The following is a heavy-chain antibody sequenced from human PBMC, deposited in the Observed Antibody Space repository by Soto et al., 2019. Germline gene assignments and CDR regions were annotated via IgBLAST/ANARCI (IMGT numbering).Heavy chain of an antibody. V-gene: IGHV4-59*01. CDR3: ARRYAGNFDY. Sequence: SETLSLTCTFSGGSIISYYWIWIRQPPGKGLEWIGYIYYSGSTNYNPSLKSRVTISVDTSKNQFSLKLSSVTAADTAVYYCARRYAGNFDYWGQGTLVTVSS. D-gene: IGHD2-8*01. J-gene: IGHJ4*02. CDR1: GGSIISYY. CDR2: IYYSGST.